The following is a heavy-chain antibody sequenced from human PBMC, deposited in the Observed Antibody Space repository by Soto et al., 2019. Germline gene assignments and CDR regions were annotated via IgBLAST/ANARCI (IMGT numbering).Heavy chain of an antibody. D-gene: IGHD3-10*01. J-gene: IGHJ4*02. CDR2: IWYDGSNK. V-gene: IGHV3-33*01. CDR3: ARRDDYYGSGSYSDY. CDR1: GFTFSSYG. Sequence: QVQLVESGGGVVQPGRSLRLSCAASGFTFSSYGMHWVRLAPGKGLEWVAVIWYDGSNKYYADSVKGRFTISRDNSKNTLYLQMNSLRAEDTAVYYCARRDDYYGSGSYSDYWGQGTLVTVSS.